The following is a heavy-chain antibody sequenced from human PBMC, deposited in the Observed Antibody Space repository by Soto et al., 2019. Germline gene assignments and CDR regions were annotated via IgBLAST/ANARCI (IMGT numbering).Heavy chain of an antibody. CDR1: GFTFGGDY. CDR2: IYSGGRT. J-gene: IGHJ6*02. D-gene: IGHD2-21*01. CDR3: AKEGGNGLDV. V-gene: IGHV3-53*01. Sequence: GGSLRLSCAASGFTFGGDYMTWVRQAPGKGLEWVSLIYSGGRTDYADSVKGRFTISRDDSKNTLYLQMNSLRVEDTAVYYCAKEGGNGLDVWGQGTTVTSP.